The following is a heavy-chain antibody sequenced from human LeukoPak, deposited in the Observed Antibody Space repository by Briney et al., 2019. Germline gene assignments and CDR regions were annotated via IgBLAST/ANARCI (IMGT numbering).Heavy chain of an antibody. CDR1: GVTFSSYS. V-gene: IGHV3-21*01. D-gene: IGHD3-10*01. CDR3: ARDMTAEDLVLLWFGELKGKYNWFDP. CDR2: ISSSSSYI. J-gene: IGHJ5*02. Sequence: GGSLRLSCAASGVTFSSYSMNWVRQAPGKGLEWVSSISSSSSYIYYADSVKGRFTISRDNAKNSLYLQMNSLRAEDTAVYYCARDMTAEDLVLLWFGELKGKYNWFDPWGQGTLVTVSS.